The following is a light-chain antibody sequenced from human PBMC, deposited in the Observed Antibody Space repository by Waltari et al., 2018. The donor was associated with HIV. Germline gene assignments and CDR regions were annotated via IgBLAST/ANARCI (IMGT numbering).Light chain of an antibody. CDR2: WAS. Sequence: DIVVTQSPDSLALSLGERATIDCTSGHSVLYSSNNKNYLAWYQQKPGQPPKLLIYWASARESGVPDRFSGSGSGTDFTLPINSLRAEDAAVYFCHQYYTTPQTFGQGTKVEIK. CDR3: HQYYTTPQT. J-gene: IGKJ1*01. V-gene: IGKV4-1*01. CDR1: HSVLYSSNNKNY.